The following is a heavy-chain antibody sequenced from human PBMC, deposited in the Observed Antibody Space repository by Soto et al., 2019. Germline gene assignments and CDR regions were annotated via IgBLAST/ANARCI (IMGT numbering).Heavy chain of an antibody. CDR1: GFTFSSYG. Sequence: QVQLVESGGGVVQPGRSLRLSCAASGFTFSSYGMHWVRQAPGKGLEWVAVISYDGSNKYYADSVKGRFTISRDNSKNTLYLQMNSLRAEDTAVYDCAKDYAMVRGGGDYYYYGMDVWGQGTTVTVAS. D-gene: IGHD3-10*01. J-gene: IGHJ6*02. V-gene: IGHV3-30*18. CDR2: ISYDGSNK. CDR3: AKDYAMVRGGGDYYYYGMDV.